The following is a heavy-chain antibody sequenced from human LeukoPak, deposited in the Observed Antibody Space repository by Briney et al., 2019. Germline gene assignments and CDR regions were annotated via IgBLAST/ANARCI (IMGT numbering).Heavy chain of an antibody. CDR3: AKDSVYYYDSSGYKGFDP. J-gene: IGHJ5*02. D-gene: IGHD3-22*01. CDR2: ISGSGGST. V-gene: IGHV3-23*01. CDR1: GFTFSGRW. Sequence: GGSLRLSCAASGFTFSGRWMSWLRQAPGKGLEWVSAISGSGGSTYYADSVKGRFTISRDNSKNTLYLQMNSLRAEDTAVYYCAKDSVYYYDSSGYKGFDPWGQGTLVTVSS.